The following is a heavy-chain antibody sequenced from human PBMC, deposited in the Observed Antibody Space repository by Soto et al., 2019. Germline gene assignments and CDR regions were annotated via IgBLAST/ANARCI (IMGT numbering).Heavy chain of an antibody. D-gene: IGHD5-18*01. Sequence: QVQLVESGGGLVKPGGSLRLSCEASGFTFNDYYMAWIRQAPGKGLEWVSDISGSSLYTKFTDSVKGRFSNSRDKAKNSLYRQMTSLRGEYTAAYYCARGRPYSDRDAVTPHFDYWGQGILVTVSS. V-gene: IGHV3-11*05. J-gene: IGHJ4*02. CDR3: ARGRPYSDRDAVTPHFDY. CDR1: GFTFNDYY. CDR2: ISGSSLYT.